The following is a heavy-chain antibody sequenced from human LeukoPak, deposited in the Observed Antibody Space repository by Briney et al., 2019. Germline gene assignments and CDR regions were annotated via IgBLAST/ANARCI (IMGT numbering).Heavy chain of an antibody. J-gene: IGHJ4*02. CDR3: ARDPLFCSGGSCYLAYFDY. Sequence: RGSLRLSSAAPGFTSRSYRMSWVRQAPGKGLECVSSIISSSSEIYYADSVKGRFTVSRDNAKNSLYLQVNSLRAEDTAVYYCARDPLFCSGGSCYLAYFDYWGQGTLVTVSS. CDR2: IISSSSEI. D-gene: IGHD2-15*01. V-gene: IGHV3-21*01. CDR1: GFTSRSYR.